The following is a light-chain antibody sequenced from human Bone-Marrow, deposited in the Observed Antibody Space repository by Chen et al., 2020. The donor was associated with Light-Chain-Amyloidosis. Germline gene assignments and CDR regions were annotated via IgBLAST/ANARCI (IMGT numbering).Light chain of an antibody. CDR2: KAS. Sequence: DTQMTQSPSTLSVSVGDRVTITCRASQSISTWLAWYQQKPGKAPKLLISKASNLESGVPSRFSGSGSGTEFTLTISSLQTDDFATYYCQQYNSYWTFGQGTKVEIK. CDR1: QSISTW. V-gene: IGKV1-5*03. J-gene: IGKJ1*01. CDR3: QQYNSYWT.